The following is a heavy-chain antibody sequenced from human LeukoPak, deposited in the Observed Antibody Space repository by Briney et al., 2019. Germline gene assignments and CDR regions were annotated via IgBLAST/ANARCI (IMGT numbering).Heavy chain of an antibody. Sequence: GGSLRLSCAASGFTLSTYGMHWVRQAPRQELEWVAVISSDGSNKFYADSVKARFTISRDGSKNTLYLQTNSLRPDDTAVYFCAKPQVTANWYYFHYWGQGTLVTVSS. J-gene: IGHJ4*02. CDR1: GFTLSTYG. V-gene: IGHV3-30*18. D-gene: IGHD2-21*02. CDR3: AKPQVTANWYYFHY. CDR2: ISSDGSNK.